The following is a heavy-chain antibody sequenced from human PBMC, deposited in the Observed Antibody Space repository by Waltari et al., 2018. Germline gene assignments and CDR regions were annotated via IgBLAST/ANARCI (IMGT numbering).Heavy chain of an antibody. Sequence: QVQLQESGPGLVKPSETLSLTCTVSGGSISSHYCSWMRQPPGKGLEWIGNMYNSGSTSGSTIYNPSLKSRVTISADTSKNQFSLKLSSVTAADTAVYYCTRGAGWLQLDWGQGTLVTVSS. V-gene: IGHV4-59*11. D-gene: IGHD5-18*01. CDR2: MYNSGSTSGST. CDR3: TRGAGWLQLD. CDR1: GGSISSHY. J-gene: IGHJ4*02.